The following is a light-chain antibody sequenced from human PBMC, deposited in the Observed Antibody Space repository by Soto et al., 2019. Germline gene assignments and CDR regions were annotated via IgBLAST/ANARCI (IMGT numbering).Light chain of an antibody. CDR1: QSVSSSY. CDR2: GAS. J-gene: IGKJ2*01. Sequence: EIVLTQSPGTLSLSPGERATLSCRASQSVSSSYLAWYQQKPGQAPRLLIYGASSRDTGIPDRFSGSGSGTDFTLTISRLEPEDFAVYYCQQYGSSPPMYTFGQVTKLEIK. CDR3: QQYGSSPPMYT. V-gene: IGKV3-20*01.